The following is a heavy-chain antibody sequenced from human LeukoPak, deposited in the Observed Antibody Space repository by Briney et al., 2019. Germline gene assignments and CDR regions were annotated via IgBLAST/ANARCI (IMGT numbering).Heavy chain of an antibody. V-gene: IGHV3-7*05. J-gene: IGHJ4*02. CDR3: VRGIDY. CDR2: INQDGSGR. CDR1: GFTFSSYG. Sequence: GGSLRLSCAASGFTFSSYGMHWVRQAPGKGLEWVATINQDGSGRDYVDSVKGRFTISRDNAKNSLFLQMNNLRAEDTASYYCVRGIDYWGQGTLVTVSS.